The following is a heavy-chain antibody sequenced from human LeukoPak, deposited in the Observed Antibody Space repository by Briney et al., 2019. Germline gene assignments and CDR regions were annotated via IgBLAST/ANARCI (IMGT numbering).Heavy chain of an antibody. Sequence: PGGSLRLSCAASGLTFSKSWMNWVRQAPGKGLGWMAIIKSDGSETIYVDSVKGRFTISRDNAKNSLHLQMSSLKVEDTAVYYCASGTGWLIESWGQGTQVIVSS. D-gene: IGHD6-19*01. CDR2: IKSDGSET. J-gene: IGHJ4*02. CDR1: GLTFSKSW. CDR3: ASGTGWLIES. V-gene: IGHV3-7*01.